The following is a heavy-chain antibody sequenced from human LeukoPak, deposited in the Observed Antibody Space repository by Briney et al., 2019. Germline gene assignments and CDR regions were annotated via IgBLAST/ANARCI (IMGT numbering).Heavy chain of an antibody. CDR1: GFTFSSYS. J-gene: IGHJ4*02. D-gene: IGHD5-24*01. Sequence: PGGSLRLSCAASGFTFSSYSMNWVRQAPGKGLEWVSSISSSSSYIYYADSVKGRFTISRDNAKNSLYLQMNSLRAEDTAVYYCARAHRWLQFPFSYYFDYWGQGTLVTVSS. V-gene: IGHV3-21*01. CDR3: ARAHRWLQFPFSYYFDY. CDR2: ISSSSSYI.